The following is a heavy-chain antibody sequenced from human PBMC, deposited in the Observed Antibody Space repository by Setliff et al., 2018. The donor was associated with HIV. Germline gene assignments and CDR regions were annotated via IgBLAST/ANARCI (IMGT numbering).Heavy chain of an antibody. D-gene: IGHD3-3*01. CDR2: VYDRAKTGATT. V-gene: IGHV4-59*11. J-gene: IGHJ4*02. Sequence: SETLSLTCSVSGGSIRSHYWSWIRQAPGKGLQWIGNVYDRAKTGATTDHSPPLRSRISISMDVSKNQLSLRLRSVTAADTAIYYCARDVAPPLAGDVWSGNGLWGQGTQVTV. CDR3: ARDVAPPLAGDVWSGNGL. CDR1: GGSIRSHY.